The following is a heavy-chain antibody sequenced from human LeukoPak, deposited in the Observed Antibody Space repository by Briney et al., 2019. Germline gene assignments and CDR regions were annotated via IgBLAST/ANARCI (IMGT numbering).Heavy chain of an antibody. Sequence: SETLSLTCAVYGGSFSGYYWSWIRQPPGKGLEWIGEINHSGSTNYNPSLKSRVTISVDTSKDQFSLKLSSVTAADTAVYYCARSTYYYDSSGFDYWGQGTLVTVSS. J-gene: IGHJ4*02. CDR2: INHSGST. CDR1: GGSFSGYY. D-gene: IGHD3-22*01. V-gene: IGHV4-34*01. CDR3: ARSTYYYDSSGFDY.